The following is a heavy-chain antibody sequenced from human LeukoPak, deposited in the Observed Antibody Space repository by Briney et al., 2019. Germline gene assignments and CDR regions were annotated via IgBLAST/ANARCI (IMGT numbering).Heavy chain of an antibody. D-gene: IGHD5-12*01. J-gene: IGHJ4*02. CDR1: EFTFSSYA. Sequence: GGSLRLSCAASEFTFSSYAMSWVRQAPGKGLEWASAISGSAGGTYYADSVKGRFTISRDNSKNTLYLLMHSLRAEDTAVYYCAKGAGYSGHDLSSYFDYWGQGILVTVSS. CDR3: AKGAGYSGHDLSSYFDY. V-gene: IGHV3-23*01. CDR2: ISGSAGGT.